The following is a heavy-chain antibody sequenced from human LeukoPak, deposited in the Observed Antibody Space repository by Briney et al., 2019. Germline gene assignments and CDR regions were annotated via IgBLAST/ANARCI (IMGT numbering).Heavy chain of an antibody. CDR2: IYYSGST. CDR3: ATRGSSSSPFDY. V-gene: IGHV4-39*01. D-gene: IGHD6-6*01. J-gene: IGHJ4*02. Sequence: PSETLSLTCTVSGGSISSSSYYWGWIRQPPGKGLEWIGSIYYSGSTYYNPSLKSRVTISVDTSKNQFSLKLSSVTAADTAVYYCATRGSSSSPFDYWGQGTLVTVSS. CDR1: GGSISSSSYY.